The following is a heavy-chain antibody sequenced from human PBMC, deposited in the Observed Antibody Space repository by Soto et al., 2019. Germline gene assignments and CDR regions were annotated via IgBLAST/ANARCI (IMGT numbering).Heavy chain of an antibody. CDR2: IYSSGNT. CDR3: ATNTDYDVYGMDV. V-gene: IGHV3-53*01. D-gene: IGHD3-3*01. J-gene: IGHJ6*02. Sequence: GGSLRLSCAASGFTVSRNYITWVRQAPGKGLEWGSVIYSSGNTYYADAVKGRFTISRDNSKNTVWLQINSLSAEDTAVYYCATNTDYDVYGMDVWGQGTAVKVSS. CDR1: GFTVSRNY.